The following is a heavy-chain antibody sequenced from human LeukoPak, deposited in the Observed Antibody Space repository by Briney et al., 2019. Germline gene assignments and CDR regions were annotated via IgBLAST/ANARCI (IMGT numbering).Heavy chain of an antibody. CDR2: ISDSGSTI. D-gene: IGHD1-26*01. CDR3: ARGGTFDI. V-gene: IGHV3-48*01. Sequence: GGSQRLSCAASGFQFSGYGLHWVRQAPDKGLEWVSYISDSGSTIYYADSVKGRFTISRDNARNSLFLQMNSLRAEDTAAYYCARGGTFDIWGQGTVATVSS. J-gene: IGHJ3*02. CDR1: GFQFSGYG.